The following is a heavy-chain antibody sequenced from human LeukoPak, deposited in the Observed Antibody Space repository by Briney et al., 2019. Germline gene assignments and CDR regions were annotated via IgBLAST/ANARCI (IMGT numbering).Heavy chain of an antibody. CDR2: VSSSSNYI. J-gene: IGHJ6*03. CDR3: ARGGRGDYYYYMDV. V-gene: IGHV3-21*01. CDR1: GITFSSYS. D-gene: IGHD3-10*01. Sequence: PGGSLRLSCAASGITFSSYSMNWVRQAPGKGLEWVSSVSSSSNYIYYADSVRGRFTISRDNAKNSLYLQMNSLRAEDTAVYYCARGGRGDYYYYMDVWGKGTTVTVSS.